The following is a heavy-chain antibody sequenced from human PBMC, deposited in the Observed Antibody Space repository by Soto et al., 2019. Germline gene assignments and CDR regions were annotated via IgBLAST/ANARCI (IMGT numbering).Heavy chain of an antibody. V-gene: IGHV1-3*01. D-gene: IGHD6-19*01. CDR1: GYTFISYA. Sequence: QVHRVQSGAEVKKPGASVKVSCKASGYTFISYAVHWVRQAPGQRLEWMGWISAGNGNTKYSQKFQGRFTITRDTSASTAYMERSSLRSEDTAVYYRAREQAVAGISFDYWGHGTLVTVSS. CDR3: AREQAVAGISFDY. J-gene: IGHJ4*01. CDR2: ISAGNGNT.